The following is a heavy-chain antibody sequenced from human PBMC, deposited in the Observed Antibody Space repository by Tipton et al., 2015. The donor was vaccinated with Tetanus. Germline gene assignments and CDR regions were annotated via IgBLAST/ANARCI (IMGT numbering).Heavy chain of an antibody. Sequence: TLSLTCTVSGGSISSYYWSWIRQPPGKGLEWIGYIYYSGSTNYNPSLKSRVTISVDTSENQFSLKLSSVTAADTAVYYCARDPSGGVRYFDYWGQGTLVTVSS. D-gene: IGHD2-8*01. CDR1: GGSISSYY. V-gene: IGHV4-59*01. J-gene: IGHJ4*02. CDR3: ARDPSGGVRYFDY. CDR2: IYYSGST.